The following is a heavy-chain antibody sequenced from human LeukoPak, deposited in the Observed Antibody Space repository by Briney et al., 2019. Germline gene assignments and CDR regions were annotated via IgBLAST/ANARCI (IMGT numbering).Heavy chain of an antibody. CDR2: ITYEPNQ. D-gene: IGHD3-10*01. CDR1: GFTFSNHP. CDR3: ARGGVDYYGSGTYYLMYYFDY. V-gene: IGHV3-30-3*01. Sequence: GGSLRLSCAASGFTFSNHPMHWVRQAPGKGLEWVAVITYEPNQYYADSVKGRFTISRDNSKSTLYLQMNSLRAEDTAVYFCARGGVDYYGSGTYYLMYYFDYWGQGALVTVSS. J-gene: IGHJ4*02.